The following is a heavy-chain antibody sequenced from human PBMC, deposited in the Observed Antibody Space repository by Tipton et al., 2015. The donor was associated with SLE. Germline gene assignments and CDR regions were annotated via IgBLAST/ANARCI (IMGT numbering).Heavy chain of an antibody. V-gene: IGHV3-49*03. CDR1: GFTFGDYA. D-gene: IGHD3-10*01. CDR3: TRDEPPYGSGSYYHPFDY. J-gene: IGHJ4*02. CDR2: IRSKAYGGTT. Sequence: SLRLSCTASGFTFGDYAMSWFRQAPGKGLEWVGFIRSKAYGGTTEYAASVKGRFTISRDDSKSIAYLQMNSLKTEDTAVYYCTRDEPPYGSGSYYHPFDYWGQGTLVTVSS.